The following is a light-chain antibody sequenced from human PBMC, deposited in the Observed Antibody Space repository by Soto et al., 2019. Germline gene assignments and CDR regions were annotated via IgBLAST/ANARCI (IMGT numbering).Light chain of an antibody. CDR3: QQYGRSPPFT. CDR2: GAS. Sequence: EIVLTQSPGTLSLSPGERATLSCRASQSVSSTYIAWYQQNPGQAPRLLIYGASSRATGIPDRFSGSGSGTDFTLTISRLEPEDFALYFCQQYGRSPPFTFGHGTKVEIK. CDR1: QSVSSTY. J-gene: IGKJ2*01. V-gene: IGKV3-20*01.